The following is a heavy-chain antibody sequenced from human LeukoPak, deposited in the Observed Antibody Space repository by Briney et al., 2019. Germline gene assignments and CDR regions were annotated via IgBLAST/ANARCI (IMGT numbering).Heavy chain of an antibody. D-gene: IGHD4-17*01. CDR3: AKSYGDLDHFDY. CDR1: GFTLSSYG. J-gene: IGHJ4*02. V-gene: IGHV3-33*06. CDR2: IWFDGSSK. Sequence: GGSLRLSCAASGFTLSSYGIHWVRQAPGKGLEWVALIWFDGSSKYYADSVKGRFTISRDNSKNTVYLQMNSLRADDTAVYFCAKSYGDLDHFDYWGQGTLVTVSS.